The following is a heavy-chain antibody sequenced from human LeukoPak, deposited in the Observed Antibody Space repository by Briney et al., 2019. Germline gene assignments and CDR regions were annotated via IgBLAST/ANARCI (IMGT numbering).Heavy chain of an antibody. V-gene: IGHV3-64*01. D-gene: IGHD6-6*01. Sequence: GSLRLSCAASGFTFSSYAMHWVRQAPGKGLEYVSAISSNGGSTYYANSVKGRFTISRDNSKNTLDLQMNSLRAEDTAVYYCAKDGYSSSSGRYSQHWGQGTLVTISS. CDR3: AKDGYSSSSGRYSQH. CDR1: GFTFSSYA. J-gene: IGHJ1*01. CDR2: ISSNGGST.